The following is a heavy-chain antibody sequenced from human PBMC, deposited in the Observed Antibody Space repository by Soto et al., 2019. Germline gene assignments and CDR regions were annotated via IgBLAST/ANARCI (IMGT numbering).Heavy chain of an antibody. CDR1: GFICSSYD. Sequence: GGSLRLSCGVSGFICSSYDMSWVRQAPGRGLEWISTILVGGSTHYEDSVKGRFTISRDTSKNTVYLQMNSLTAGDTAMYYCAKATATGGGAFEIYGQGTMVTVSS. CDR3: AKATATGGGAFEI. J-gene: IGHJ3*02. V-gene: IGHV3-23*01. D-gene: IGHD2-8*02. CDR2: ILVGGST.